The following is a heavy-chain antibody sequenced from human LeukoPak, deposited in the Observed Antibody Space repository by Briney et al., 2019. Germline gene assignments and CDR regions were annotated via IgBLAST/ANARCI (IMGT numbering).Heavy chain of an antibody. CDR2: MYYSGST. CDR3: ARDLRRGYYFDY. J-gene: IGHJ4*02. V-gene: IGHV4-39*07. Sequence: GSLRLSCAASGFTFSSNAMSWVRQPPGKGLEWIGSMYYSGSTYYNPSLKSRVTISVDTSKNQFSLKLSSVTAADTAVYYCARDLRRGYYFDYWGQGTLVTVSS. CDR1: GFTFSSNA.